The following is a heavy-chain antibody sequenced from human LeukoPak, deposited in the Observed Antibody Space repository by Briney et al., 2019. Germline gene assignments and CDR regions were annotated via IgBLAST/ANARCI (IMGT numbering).Heavy chain of an antibody. J-gene: IGHJ5*02. CDR1: GFTFSSYE. V-gene: IGHV3-48*03. Sequence: QPGGSLRLSCAASGFTFSSYEMNWVRQAPGKGLEWVSYISSSGSTIYYADSVKGRFTISRDNAKNSLYLQMNSLRAEDTAVYYCARHYYDSSGYYPNWFDPWGQGTLVTVSS. D-gene: IGHD3-22*01. CDR2: ISSSGSTI. CDR3: ARHYYDSSGYYPNWFDP.